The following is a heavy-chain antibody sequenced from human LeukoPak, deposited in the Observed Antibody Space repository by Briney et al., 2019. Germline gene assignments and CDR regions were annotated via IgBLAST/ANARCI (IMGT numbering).Heavy chain of an antibody. J-gene: IGHJ6*04. CDR1: GYLLSNGYY. Sequence: SETLSLTCAVSGYLLSNGYYWGWVRLPPGKGLEWIGSIHHSGIIHYNPSLKSRLTISVDTVKNEFSMNLNSMTAADTAVYYCANFPRYCSGASYSGMDVWGKGTTVIVSS. D-gene: IGHD2-15*01. CDR2: IHHSGII. CDR3: ANFPRYCSGASYSGMDV. V-gene: IGHV4-38-2*01.